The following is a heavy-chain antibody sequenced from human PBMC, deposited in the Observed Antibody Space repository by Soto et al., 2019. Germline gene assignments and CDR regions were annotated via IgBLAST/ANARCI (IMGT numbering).Heavy chain of an antibody. CDR3: ARVREGYCSSTSCYTEIEYYYYGMDV. J-gene: IGHJ6*02. Sequence: PGGSLRLSCAASGFTFSSYAMPWVRQAPGKGLEWVAVISYDGSNKYYADSVKGRFTISRDNSKNTLYLQMNSLRAEDTAVYYCARVREGYCSSTSCYTEIEYYYYGMDVWGQGTTVTVSS. V-gene: IGHV3-30-3*01. CDR2: ISYDGSNK. D-gene: IGHD2-2*02. CDR1: GFTFSSYA.